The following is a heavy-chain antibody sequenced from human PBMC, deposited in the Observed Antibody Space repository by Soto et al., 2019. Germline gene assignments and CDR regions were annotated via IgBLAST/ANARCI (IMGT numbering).Heavy chain of an antibody. D-gene: IGHD6-13*01. CDR2: INPNSGGT. Sequence: ASLKVACKASGYTFTGYYMHWVRQAPGQGLEWMGWINPNSGGTNYAQKFQGRVTMTRDTSTSTVYMELSSLRSEDTAVYYCARDPPYSSTDPFDYWGQGTLVTVSS. V-gene: IGHV1-2*02. J-gene: IGHJ4*02. CDR1: GYTFTGYY. CDR3: ARDPPYSSTDPFDY.